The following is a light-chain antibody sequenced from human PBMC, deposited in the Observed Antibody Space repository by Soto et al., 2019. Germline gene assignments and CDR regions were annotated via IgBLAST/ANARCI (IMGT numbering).Light chain of an antibody. V-gene: IGKV1-8*01. CDR3: QQYYSYPRGYT. CDR2: AAS. CDR1: QGISSD. Sequence: AIRMTQSPSSLSASTGDRVTITCRASQGISSDLAWYQQKPGKAPKLLIYAASTLQSGVPSRFSGSGSGTDFTLTISCLQSEDFATYYCQQYYSYPRGYTFGQGTKLEIK. J-gene: IGKJ2*01.